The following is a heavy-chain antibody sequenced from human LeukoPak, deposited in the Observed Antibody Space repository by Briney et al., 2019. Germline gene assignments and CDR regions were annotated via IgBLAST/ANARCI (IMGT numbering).Heavy chain of an antibody. CDR3: ASSSLRGRDAFDI. CDR2: TYYRYKWYT. J-gene: IGHJ3*02. CDR1: GDSVTNNNAA. Sequence: QSLSLTRAISGDSVTNNNAAWDWIRQSPWRGLEWLVRTYYRYKWYTDYAVSVSSRITINPDASKNQFSLQLNSVTPEDTAVYYCASSSLRGRDAFDIWGQGTIVSVST. V-gene: IGHV6-1*01. D-gene: IGHD3-16*01.